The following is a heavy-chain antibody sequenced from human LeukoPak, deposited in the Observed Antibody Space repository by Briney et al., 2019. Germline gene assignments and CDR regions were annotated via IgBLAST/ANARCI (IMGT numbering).Heavy chain of an antibody. CDR2: IYSTGST. J-gene: IGHJ4*02. CDR3: ARAVYNSGWYRVDY. V-gene: IGHV4-4*07. Sequence: PSETLSLTCAVSGGSISGCYWGWIRQPAGKRLEWIGRIYSTGSTNYNPSLESRVTMSVDASKKQFSLKLSSVTAADTAVYYCARAVYNSGWYRVDYWGQGTLVTVSS. CDR1: GGSISGCY. D-gene: IGHD6-13*01.